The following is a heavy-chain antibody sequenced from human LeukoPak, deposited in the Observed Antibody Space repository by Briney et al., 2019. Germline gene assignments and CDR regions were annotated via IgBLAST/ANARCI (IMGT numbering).Heavy chain of an antibody. J-gene: IGHJ4*02. CDR1: GFTFSSYA. Sequence: GGSLRLSCAASGFTFSSYAMSWVRQPPGKGLEWVSSISGSGGSTYYADSVKGRFTISRDDSKNTLYLQMNSLRAEDTAVYYCAKDLGRYRNNYFDYWGQGTLVTVSS. CDR3: AKDLGRYRNNYFDY. V-gene: IGHV3-23*01. CDR2: ISGSGGST. D-gene: IGHD1-26*01.